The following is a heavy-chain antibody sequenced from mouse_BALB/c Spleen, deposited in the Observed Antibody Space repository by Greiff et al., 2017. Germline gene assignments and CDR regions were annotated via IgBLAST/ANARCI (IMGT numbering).Heavy chain of an antibody. J-gene: IGHJ4*01. CDR2: ISSGGGST. CDR1: GFAFSSYD. CDR3: ARDYYGSSYVAMDY. D-gene: IGHD1-1*01. Sequence: EVQRVESGGGLVKPGGSLKLSCAASGFAFSSYDMSWVRQTPEKRLEWVAYISSGGGSTYYPDTVKGRFTISRDNAKNTLYLQMSSLKSEDTAMYYCARDYYGSSYVAMDYWGQGTSVTVSS. V-gene: IGHV5-12-1*01.